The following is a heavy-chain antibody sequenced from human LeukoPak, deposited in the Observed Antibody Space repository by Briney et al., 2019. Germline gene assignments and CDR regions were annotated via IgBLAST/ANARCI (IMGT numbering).Heavy chain of an antibody. CDR2: INIDGSST. CDR1: GFTFSSYW. Sequence: GGSLRLSCAASGFTFSSYWMHWVRQAPGKGLVWVSRINIDGSSTIYADSVEGRFTISRDNAKNTLYLQMNSLRAEGTAVYYCARASSVVATLTDYWGQGTLVAVSS. D-gene: IGHD2-21*01. J-gene: IGHJ4*02. CDR3: ARASSVVATLTDY. V-gene: IGHV3-74*01.